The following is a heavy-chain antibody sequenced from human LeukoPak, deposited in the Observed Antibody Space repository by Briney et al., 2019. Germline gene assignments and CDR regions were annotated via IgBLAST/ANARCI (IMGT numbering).Heavy chain of an antibody. CDR2: INPNSGGT. D-gene: IGHD3-22*01. J-gene: IGHJ4*02. CDR3: ASLGYYDSSGYYHY. V-gene: IGHV1-2*02. Sequence: INPNSGGTNYAQKFQGRVTMTRDTSTSTAYMELSRLRSDDTAVYYCASLGYYDSSGYYHYWGQGTLVTVSS.